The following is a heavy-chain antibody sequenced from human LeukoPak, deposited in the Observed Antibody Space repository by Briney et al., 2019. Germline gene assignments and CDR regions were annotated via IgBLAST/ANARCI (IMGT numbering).Heavy chain of an antibody. D-gene: IGHD3-22*01. V-gene: IGHV4-4*07. CDR2: VYTSGTR. J-gene: IGHJ4*02. Sequence: SSETLSLTCTVSGGSISTYCWSWIRQPAGKGLEWIGRVYTSGTRNYNPSLRSRVTMSVDTSKNQFSLKLSSVTAADTAVYYCARGDYYDRSGYALDYWGQGTLVTVSS. CDR3: ARGDYYDRSGYALDY. CDR1: GGSISTYC.